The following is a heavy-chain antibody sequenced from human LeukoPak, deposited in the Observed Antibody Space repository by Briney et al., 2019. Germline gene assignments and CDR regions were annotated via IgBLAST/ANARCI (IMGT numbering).Heavy chain of an antibody. D-gene: IGHD3-16*01. CDR1: GYHFTNYW. J-gene: IGHJ3*02. CDR2: IYPGDSDT. CDR3: ARRGFGGVVLDAFDI. V-gene: IGHV5-51*01. Sequence: GESLQISCKGSGYHFTNYWIAWVRQMPGKGLEGMGIIYPGDSDTRYSPSFQGQVTISSDKSISTAYLQWSSLKASDTAMFHCARRGFGGVVLDAFDIWGQGTMVTVSS.